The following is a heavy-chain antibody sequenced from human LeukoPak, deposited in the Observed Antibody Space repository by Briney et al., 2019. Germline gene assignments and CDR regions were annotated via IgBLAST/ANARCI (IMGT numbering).Heavy chain of an antibody. V-gene: IGHV3-30*02. CDR3: AKAPEYCSGGSCYSDYYYYMDV. J-gene: IGHJ6*03. CDR2: IRDDGSNK. CDR1: GFTFSSYG. D-gene: IGHD2-15*01. Sequence: GGSLRLSCAASGFTFSSYGMSWVRQAPGKGLEWVAFIRDDGSNKYYADSVKGRFTISRDNSKNTLYLQMNSLRAEDTAVYYCAKAPEYCSGGSCYSDYYYYMDVWGKGTTVTVSS.